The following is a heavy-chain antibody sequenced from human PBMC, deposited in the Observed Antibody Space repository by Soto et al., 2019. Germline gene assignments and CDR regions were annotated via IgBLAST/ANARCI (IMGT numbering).Heavy chain of an antibody. CDR3: ARVFLAHDIYETIVSFFDH. CDR1: GYTFTKFH. D-gene: IGHD3-9*01. CDR2: IDPSGGVT. Sequence: ASVKVSCKASGYTFTKFHIHWVRQAPGQGLEWMGMIDPSGGVTRDAQRFQGRITMTSDTSTRSVYMEVRGLTSEDTAVYYCARVFLAHDIYETIVSFFDHWGPGPLVPVSS. V-gene: IGHV1-46*01. J-gene: IGHJ4*02.